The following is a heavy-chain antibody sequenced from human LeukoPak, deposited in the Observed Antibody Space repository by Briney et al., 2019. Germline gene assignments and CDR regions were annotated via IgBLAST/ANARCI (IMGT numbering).Heavy chain of an antibody. CDR3: GGRKVGVREIGYYYYGMDV. V-gene: IGHV4-34*08. J-gene: IGHJ6*02. Sequence: LRLSCAASGFTFSDYYMSWIRQAPGKGLEWIGEINHSGSTNYNPSLKSRVTISVDTSKNQFSLKLSSVTAADTAVYYCGGRKVGVREIGYYYYGMDVWGQGTTVTVSS. CDR1: GFTFSDYY. CDR2: INHSGST. D-gene: IGHD3-10*01.